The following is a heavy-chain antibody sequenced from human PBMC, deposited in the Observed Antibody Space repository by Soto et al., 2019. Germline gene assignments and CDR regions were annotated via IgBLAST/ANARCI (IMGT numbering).Heavy chain of an antibody. Sequence: EVQLVESGGGLVQPGGSLRLYCAASGFTFNMYMMTWVRQAPGKGPEWVSYISSSGSITYYADSVRGRFTISRDNAKNSLYLQMDGLRAEDTAVYYCARRAPGNTGTDSYYYYMDVWGKGTTVSVSS. V-gene: IGHV3-48*01. D-gene: IGHD1-1*01. CDR2: ISSSGSIT. CDR3: ARRAPGNTGTDSYYYYMDV. CDR1: GFTFNMYM. J-gene: IGHJ6*03.